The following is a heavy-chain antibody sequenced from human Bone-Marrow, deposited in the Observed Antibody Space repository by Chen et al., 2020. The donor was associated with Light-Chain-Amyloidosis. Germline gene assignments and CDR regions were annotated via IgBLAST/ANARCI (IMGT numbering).Heavy chain of an antibody. J-gene: IGHJ6*02. V-gene: IGHV1-69*06. Sequence: QVQLVQSGAEVNKPGSSVKVSCKASGGTFSSYAISWVRQAPGQGLEWMGGIIPIFGTANYAQKFQGRVTITADKSTSTAYMELSSLRSEDTAVYYCARARIVVVVPAAIYYYYYGMDVWGQGTTVTVSS. CDR2: IIPIFGTA. CDR3: ARARIVVVVPAAIYYYYYGMDV. CDR1: GGTFSSYA. D-gene: IGHD2-2*01.